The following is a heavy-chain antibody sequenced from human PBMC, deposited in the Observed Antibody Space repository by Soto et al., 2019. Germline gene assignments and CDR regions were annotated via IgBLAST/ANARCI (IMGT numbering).Heavy chain of an antibody. V-gene: IGHV4-31*03. CDR3: ARDLQGIAAASNWFDP. J-gene: IGHJ5*02. Sequence: SETLSLTCTVSGGSISSGGYYWSWIRQHPGKGLEWIGYIYYSGSTYYNPSLKSRVTISVDTSKNQFSLKLSPVTAADTAVYYCARDLQGIAAASNWFDPWGQGTLVTVSS. CDR1: GGSISSGGYY. CDR2: IYYSGST. D-gene: IGHD6-13*01.